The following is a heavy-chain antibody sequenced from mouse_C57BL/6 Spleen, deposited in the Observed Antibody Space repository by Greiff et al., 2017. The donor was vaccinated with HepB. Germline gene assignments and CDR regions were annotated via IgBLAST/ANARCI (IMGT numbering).Heavy chain of an antibody. CDR3: ARGGSNSWFAY. Sequence: VQLQQSGPELVKPGASVKISCKASGYSFTGYYMNWVKQSPEKSLEWIGEINPSTGGTTYNQKFKAKATLTVDKSSSTAYMQLKSLTSEDSAVYYCARGGSNSWFAYWGQGTLVTVSA. CDR1: GYSFTGYY. CDR2: INPSTGGT. J-gene: IGHJ3*01. D-gene: IGHD2-5*01. V-gene: IGHV1-42*01.